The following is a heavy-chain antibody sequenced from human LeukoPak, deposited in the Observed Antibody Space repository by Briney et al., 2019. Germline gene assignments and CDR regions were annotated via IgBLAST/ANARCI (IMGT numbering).Heavy chain of an antibody. CDR1: GGTFSSYA. Sequence: SVKVSCKASGGTFSSYAISWVRQAPGQGLEWMGGIIPIFGTANYAQKFQGRVTITTDESTSTAYIELSSLRSEDTAVYYCARVVRYSYYYYYMDVWGKGTTVTVSS. J-gene: IGHJ6*03. V-gene: IGHV1-69*05. D-gene: IGHD1-26*01. CDR3: ARVVRYSYYYYYMDV. CDR2: IIPIFGTA.